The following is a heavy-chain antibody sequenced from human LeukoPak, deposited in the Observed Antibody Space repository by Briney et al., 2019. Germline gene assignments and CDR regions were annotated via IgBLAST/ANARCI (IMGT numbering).Heavy chain of an antibody. V-gene: IGHV4-4*07. J-gene: IGHJ4*02. D-gene: IGHD3-10*01. CDR3: ARDLSGSLYFDY. Sequence: SETLSLTCTVSGASISPYYWNWIRQPAGKGLEWIGRLYPSGSSDYNPSLKSRVSISVGTSNNQFSLRVTSVTAADTAIYYCARDLSGSLYFDYWGQGILVTVSS. CDR1: GASISPYY. CDR2: LYPSGSS.